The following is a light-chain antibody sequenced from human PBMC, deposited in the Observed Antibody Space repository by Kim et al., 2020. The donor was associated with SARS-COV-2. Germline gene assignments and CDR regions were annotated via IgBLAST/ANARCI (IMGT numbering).Light chain of an antibody. V-gene: IGLV3-1*01. CDR2: QDS. Sequence: SYELTQPPSVSVSPGQTASITCSGDKLGDKYACWYQQKPGQSPVLVIYQDSKRPSGIPERFSGSNSGNTATLTISGTQAMDEADYYCQAWDSSTGLVGG. CDR1: KLGDKY. CDR3: QAWDSSTGL. J-gene: IGLJ2*01.